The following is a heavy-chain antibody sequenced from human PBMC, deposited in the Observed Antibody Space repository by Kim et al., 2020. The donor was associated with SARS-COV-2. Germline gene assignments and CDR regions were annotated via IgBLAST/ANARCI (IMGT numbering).Heavy chain of an antibody. CDR3: ARDPKTKVYYGSGSSDKTV. D-gene: IGHD3-10*01. CDR2: ISSISSTI. CDR1: GFTFSSYS. Sequence: GGSLRLSCAASGFTFSSYSMNWVRQAPGKGLEWVSYISSISSTIYYADSVKGRFTISRDNAKNSLYLQMNSLRDEDTAVYYCARDPKTKVYYGSGSSDKTVWGQGTLVTVSS. J-gene: IGHJ4*02. V-gene: IGHV3-48*02.